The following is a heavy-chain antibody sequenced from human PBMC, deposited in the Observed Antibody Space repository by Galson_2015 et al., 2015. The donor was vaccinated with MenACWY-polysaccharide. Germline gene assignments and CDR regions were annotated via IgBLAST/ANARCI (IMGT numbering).Heavy chain of an antibody. V-gene: IGHV4-39*01. J-gene: IGHJ4*02. D-gene: IGHD4-11*01. CDR3: ARLGYSNYVLDY. Sequence: SETLSLTCTVSGGSISSSSYYWGWIRQPPGRGLEWIGSIYYSGSTYYNPSLKSRVTISVDTSKNQFSLKVSSVTAADTAVYYCARLGYSNYVLDYWGQGTLVTVSS. CDR2: IYYSGST. CDR1: GGSISSSSYY.